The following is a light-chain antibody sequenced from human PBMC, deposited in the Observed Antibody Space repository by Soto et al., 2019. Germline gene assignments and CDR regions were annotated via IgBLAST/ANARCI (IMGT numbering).Light chain of an antibody. V-gene: IGKV1-5*03. CDR3: QQYDIYPIT. J-gene: IGKJ5*01. Sequence: DIPMTQSPSTLSASVGDRVTITCRASQNINSWLAWYQQKPGKAPKLLIYKASSLEIGVPSRCSGSGSGTEFTLTISILQPDYFVAYYCQQYDIYPITFGQGTRLEMK. CDR1: QNINSW. CDR2: KAS.